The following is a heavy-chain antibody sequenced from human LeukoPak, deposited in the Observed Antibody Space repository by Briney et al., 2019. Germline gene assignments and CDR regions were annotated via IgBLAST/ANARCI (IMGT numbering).Heavy chain of an antibody. D-gene: IGHD3-22*01. J-gene: IGHJ6*03. CDR3: AKVAMIVVTSYYMDV. CDR2: IKQDGSEK. V-gene: IGHV3-7*01. Sequence: GGSLRLSCAASGFTFSTYWMSWVRQAPGKGLEWVANIKQDGSEKYYVDSVKGRFTISRDNAKNSLYLQMNSLRAEDTAVYYCAKVAMIVVTSYYMDVWGKGTTVTISS. CDR1: GFTFSTYW.